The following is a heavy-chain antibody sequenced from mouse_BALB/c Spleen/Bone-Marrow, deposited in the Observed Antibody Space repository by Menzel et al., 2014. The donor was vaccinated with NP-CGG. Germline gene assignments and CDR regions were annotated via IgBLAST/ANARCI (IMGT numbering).Heavy chain of an antibody. D-gene: IGHD1-1*01. CDR1: GYTFSSYW. V-gene: IGHV1-9*01. Sequence: QVQLQQPGAELMKPGASEKISCKATGYTFSSYWIEWVKPRPGHGLEWIGEILPGSGSTNYNEKFKGKATFTADTSSNTAYMQLSSLTSEDSAVYYCAREDGLWYFDVWGAGTTVNVSS. CDR3: AREDGLWYFDV. J-gene: IGHJ1*01. CDR2: ILPGSGST.